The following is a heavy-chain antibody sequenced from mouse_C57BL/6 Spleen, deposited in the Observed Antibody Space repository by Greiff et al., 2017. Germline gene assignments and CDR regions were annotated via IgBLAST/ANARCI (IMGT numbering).Heavy chain of an antibody. D-gene: IGHD4-1*01. Sequence: VQLQQSGPELVKPGASVKISCKASGYTFTDYYMNWVKQSHGKSLEWIGDINPNNGGTSYNQKFKGKATLTVDKSSSTAYMELRSLTSEDSAVYYCAIANWDVYWYFDVWGTGTTVTVSS. CDR3: AIANWDVYWYFDV. CDR2: INPNNGGT. J-gene: IGHJ1*03. V-gene: IGHV1-26*01. CDR1: GYTFTDYY.